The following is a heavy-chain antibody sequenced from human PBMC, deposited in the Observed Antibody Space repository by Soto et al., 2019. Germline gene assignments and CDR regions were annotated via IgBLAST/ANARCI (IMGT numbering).Heavy chain of an antibody. V-gene: IGHV4-59*08. CDR2: IYYSGST. CDR3: ARALDVAMASKDNWFDP. D-gene: IGHD2-2*01. Sequence: TLETLSLTCTVAGGSISSYYWSWIRQPPGKGLEWIGYIYYSGSTNYNPSLKSRVTISVDTSKNQFSLKLSSVTAADTAVYYCARALDVAMASKDNWFDPWGQGTLVTVSS. CDR1: GGSISSYY. J-gene: IGHJ5*02.